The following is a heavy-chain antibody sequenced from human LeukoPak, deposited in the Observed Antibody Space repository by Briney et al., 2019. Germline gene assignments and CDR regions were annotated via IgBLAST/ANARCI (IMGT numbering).Heavy chain of an antibody. CDR3: ARDRFSHEDAFDI. CDR2: IYYSGST. J-gene: IGHJ3*02. Sequence: SETLSLTCTVSGGSISSSSYYWGWIRQPPGKGLEWIGSIYYSGSTYYNPSLKSRVTISVDTSKNQFSLKLSSVTAADTAVYYCARDRFSHEDAFDIWGQGTMVTVSS. CDR1: GGSISSSSYY. V-gene: IGHV4-39*07.